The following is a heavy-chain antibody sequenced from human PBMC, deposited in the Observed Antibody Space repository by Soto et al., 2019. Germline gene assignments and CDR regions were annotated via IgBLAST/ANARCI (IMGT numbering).Heavy chain of an antibody. J-gene: IGHJ4*02. CDR2: INHSGST. CDR1: GGFFSAYS. Sequence: PAETLDLTCDVFGGFFSAYSWTWIRQPPGTGLEWIGEINHSGSTNYNPSLKSRVTISVDTSKNQFSLKLTSVTAADTAVYYCARDKITGLFDYWGQGTLVTVSS. V-gene: IGHV4-34*01. D-gene: IGHD2-8*02. CDR3: ARDKITGLFDY.